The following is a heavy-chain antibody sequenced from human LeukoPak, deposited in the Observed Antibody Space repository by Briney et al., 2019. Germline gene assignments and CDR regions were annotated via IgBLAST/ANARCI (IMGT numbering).Heavy chain of an antibody. CDR3: ARRGSRGYSYEV. CDR1: GYSFTSFW. J-gene: IGHJ4*02. Sequence: GESLKISCKGSGYSFTSFWIAWVRQMPGKGLECMGIIYPGDSDTRYSPSFQGQVTISADKSISTAYLQWNTLKASDTAMYYCARRGSRGYSYEVWGQGTLVSVSS. D-gene: IGHD5-18*01. V-gene: IGHV5-51*01. CDR2: IYPGDSDT.